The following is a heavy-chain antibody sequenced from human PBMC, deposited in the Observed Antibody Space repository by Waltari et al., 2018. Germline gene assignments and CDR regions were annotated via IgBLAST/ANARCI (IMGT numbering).Heavy chain of an antibody. V-gene: IGHV4-34*01. CDR3: ARDRVDIVATRPLYYFDY. J-gene: IGHJ4*02. Sequence: QVQLQQWGAGLLKPSETLSLTCAVYGGSFSGYYWSWIRQPPGKGLEWIGEINHSGSTNYNPSRKSRVTISVDTSKNQFSLKLSSVTAADTAVYYCARDRVDIVATRPLYYFDYWGQGTLVTVSS. D-gene: IGHD5-12*01. CDR2: INHSGST. CDR1: GGSFSGYY.